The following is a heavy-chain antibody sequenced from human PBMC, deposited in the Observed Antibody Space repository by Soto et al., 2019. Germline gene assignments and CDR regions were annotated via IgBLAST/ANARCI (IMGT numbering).Heavy chain of an antibody. CDR1: GFNFNKYG. J-gene: IGHJ3*01. CDR2: IWYDGSEK. V-gene: IGHV3-33*01. CDR3: ARARWEFYVIEAVDV. Sequence: QVQLVESGGGVVQPGRSLRLSCAASGFNFNKYGIHWVRQAPGKGLEWVAVIWYDGSEKHYTDSVEGRFTISRDNSKNTVYLQMTSLRVDDTAVYHCARARWEFYVIEAVDVWGQGTKVTVSS. D-gene: IGHD1-26*01.